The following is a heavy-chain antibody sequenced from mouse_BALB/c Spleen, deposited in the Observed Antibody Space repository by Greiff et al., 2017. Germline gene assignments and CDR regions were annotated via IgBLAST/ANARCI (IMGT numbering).Heavy chain of an antibody. J-gene: IGHJ3*01. CDR3: TSSYYRYEVWFAY. V-gene: IGHV1S16*01. Sequence: QVQLQQSGAELVKPGASVKLSCKASGYTFTSYYMYWVKQRPGQGLEWIGEINPSNGGTNFNEKFKGKATLTVDKSSSTAYMQLSSLTSEDSAVYYCTSSYYRYEVWFAYWGQGTLVTVSA. CDR1: GYTFTSYY. D-gene: IGHD2-14*01. CDR2: INPSNGGT.